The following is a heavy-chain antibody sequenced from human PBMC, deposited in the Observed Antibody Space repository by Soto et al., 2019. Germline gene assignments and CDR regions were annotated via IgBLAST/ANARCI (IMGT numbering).Heavy chain of an antibody. J-gene: IGHJ4*02. V-gene: IGHV3-33*01. CDR2: IWYDGSIE. CDR1: GFTLSSYG. Sequence: QVQLVESGGGVVQPGRSLRLSCAASGFTLSSYGMHWVRQAPGKGLEWVAGIWYDGSIEDYADSVKGRLTISRDNSKNTMYLHMNSLRAEDTAGYYWARDKTIPAAGPFDYWGQGTLVTVSS. CDR3: ARDKTIPAAGPFDY. D-gene: IGHD6-13*01.